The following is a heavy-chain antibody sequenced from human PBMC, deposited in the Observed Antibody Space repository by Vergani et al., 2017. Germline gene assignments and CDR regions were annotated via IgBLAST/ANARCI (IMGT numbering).Heavy chain of an antibody. Sequence: VQLAESAGGVVQPGGSLRLSCAASGFTFNEYWMHWARQVPGKGLVWVSGMNGDGDTISYADSVKGRFTISRDNAKNTLFLQMNSLRAEDTAVYYCARARKFRFGVVWENWFDPWGQGTLVTVSS. V-gene: IGHV3-74*02. CDR3: ARARKFRFGVVWENWFDP. J-gene: IGHJ5*02. CDR1: GFTFNEYW. D-gene: IGHD3-3*01. CDR2: MNGDGDTI.